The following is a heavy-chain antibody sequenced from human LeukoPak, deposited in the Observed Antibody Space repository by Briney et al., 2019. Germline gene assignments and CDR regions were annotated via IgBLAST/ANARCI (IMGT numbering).Heavy chain of an antibody. CDR1: GFTFSNYW. J-gene: IGHJ4*02. Sequence: AGGSLRLSCVASGFTFSNYWMTWFRQTPGKGLEWVGNINQDGSEKYYLDSVRGRFTISRDNAKNSLYLQMNSLRVEDTAIYYCAREGMITFGGVIVFRGFDYWGQGTLVTVSS. V-gene: IGHV3-7*01. CDR3: AREGMITFGGVIVFRGFDY. CDR2: INQDGSEK. D-gene: IGHD3-16*02.